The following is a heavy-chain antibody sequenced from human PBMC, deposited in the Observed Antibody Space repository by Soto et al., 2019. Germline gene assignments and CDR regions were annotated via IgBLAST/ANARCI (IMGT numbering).Heavy chain of an antibody. CDR2: ISYSENT. Sequence: PSETLSLTCTVSGGSISAYYWNWIRQPPGKGLEWIGYISYSENTNYNPSLKSRVTISLDTSKNQFSLKLTSVTAADTAAYYCARGNDWKSSCFDPWGQGTLVTVSS. J-gene: IGHJ5*02. CDR3: ARGNDWKSSCFDP. D-gene: IGHD1-1*01. CDR1: GGSISAYY. V-gene: IGHV4-59*01.